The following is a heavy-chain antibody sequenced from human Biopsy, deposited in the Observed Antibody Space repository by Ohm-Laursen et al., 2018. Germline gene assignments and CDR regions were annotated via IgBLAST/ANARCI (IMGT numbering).Heavy chain of an antibody. D-gene: IGHD3-16*01. J-gene: IGHJ6*02. V-gene: IGHV1-69*13. CDR2: IIPIFGTA. Sequence: SVKVSCKASGGTFTNYAISWVRQAPGQGLEWMGGIIPIFGTANYAQKFQGRVTITADESTSTAYMELSSLRSDDTAVYYCVRSRAGGATWGMDVWGQGTTVTVSS. CDR1: GGTFTNYA. CDR3: VRSRAGGATWGMDV.